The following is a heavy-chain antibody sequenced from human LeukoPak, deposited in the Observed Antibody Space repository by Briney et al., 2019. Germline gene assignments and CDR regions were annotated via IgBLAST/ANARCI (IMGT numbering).Heavy chain of an antibody. V-gene: IGHV3-53*01. CDR1: GFTVSSNY. CDR3: APGGPGYYFDY. D-gene: IGHD3-10*01. CDR2: LYSGGNT. J-gene: IGHJ4*02. Sequence: GGSLRLSCAASGFTVSSNYMNWVRQAPGKGLEWVSVLYSGGNTYYADSVKGRFTISRDNSKNTLYLQMNSLRAEDTAVYYCAPGGPGYYFDYWGQGTLVTVSS.